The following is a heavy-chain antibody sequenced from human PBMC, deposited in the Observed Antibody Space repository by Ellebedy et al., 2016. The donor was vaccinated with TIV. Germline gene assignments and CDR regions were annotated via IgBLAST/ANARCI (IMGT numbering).Heavy chain of an antibody. CDR2: IHNNGDT. CDR3: TRHGKSGSHSPYFDY. D-gene: IGHD1-26*01. J-gene: IGHJ4*02. CDR1: GGSLSGYY. Sequence: MPSETLSLTCTVSGGSLSGYYWSWIRQPQGKGLEWIAYIHNNGDTYYNPSLKNRVTISLDASKNQFSLKMSSVTATDTALFYCTRHGKSGSHSPYFDYWGQGTLVTVSP. V-gene: IGHV4-59*08.